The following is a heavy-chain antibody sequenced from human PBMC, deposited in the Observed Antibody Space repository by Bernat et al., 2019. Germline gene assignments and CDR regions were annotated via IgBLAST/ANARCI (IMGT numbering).Heavy chain of an antibody. CDR2: MYHSGST. V-gene: IGHV4-59*08. Sequence: QVQLQESGPGLVKPSETLSLTCTVSGGSISSYYWSWIRQPPGKGLECIGYMYHSGSTSYNPSLKSRVTISVDTSKNQFSLKLISVTAADTAMYYCARLLTVGRSSYYFDYWGQGALVTVSS. J-gene: IGHJ4*02. CDR3: ARLLTVGRSSYYFDY. D-gene: IGHD3-10*01. CDR1: GGSISSYY.